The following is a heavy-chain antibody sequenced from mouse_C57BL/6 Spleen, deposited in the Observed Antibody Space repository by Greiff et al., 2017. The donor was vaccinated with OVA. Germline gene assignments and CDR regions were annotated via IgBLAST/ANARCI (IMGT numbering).Heavy chain of an antibody. Sequence: VQLQQPGAELVRPGSSVKLSCKASGYTFTSYWMHWVKQRPIQGLEWIGNIDPSDSETHYNQKFKDKATLTVDKSSSTAYMQLSSLTAEDSAVYYSARNYDYDAGYAMDDWGQGTSVTVSS. V-gene: IGHV1-52*01. D-gene: IGHD2-4*01. CDR2: IDPSDSET. CDR3: ARNYDYDAGYAMDD. CDR1: GYTFTSYW. J-gene: IGHJ4*01.